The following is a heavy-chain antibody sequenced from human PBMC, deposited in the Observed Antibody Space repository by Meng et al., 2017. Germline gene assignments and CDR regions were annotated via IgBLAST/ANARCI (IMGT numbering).Heavy chain of an antibody. V-gene: IGHV3-33*01. CDR3: ARVVYSSGWSFDY. Sequence: QLQLVASGGGVVQPGRSLRLPCAASGFTFSSYGMHWVRQAPGKGLEWVAVIWYDGSNKYYADSVKGRFTISRDNSKNTLYLQMNSLRAEDTVVYYCARVVYSSGWSFDYWGQGTLVTVSS. CDR1: GFTFSSYG. D-gene: IGHD6-19*01. J-gene: IGHJ4*02. CDR2: IWYDGSNK.